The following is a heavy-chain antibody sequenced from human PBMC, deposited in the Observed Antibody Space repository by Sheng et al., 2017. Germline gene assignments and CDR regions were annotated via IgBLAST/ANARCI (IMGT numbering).Heavy chain of an antibody. D-gene: IGHD2-2*01. CDR2: ISGSGGST. Sequence: EVQLLESGGGLVQPGGSLRLSCVASGFTFSSYAMSWVRQAPGKGLEWVSAISGSGGSTYYADSVKGRFTISRDNSKNTLYLQMNSLRAEDTAVYYCAKDRRVVVTAFDYWGQGTLVTVSS. V-gene: IGHV3-23*01. CDR1: GFTFSSYA. J-gene: IGHJ4*02. CDR3: AKDRRVVVTAFDY.